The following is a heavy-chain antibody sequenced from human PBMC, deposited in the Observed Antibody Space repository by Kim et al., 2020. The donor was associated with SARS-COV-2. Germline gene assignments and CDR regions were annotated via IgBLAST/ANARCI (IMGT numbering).Heavy chain of an antibody. D-gene: IGHD3-16*01. J-gene: IGHJ6*02. CDR2: IKSKTDGGTT. CDR3: TTDGGIQGDYYGMDV. V-gene: IGHV3-15*01. Sequence: GGSLRLSCAASGFTFSNAWMSWVRQAPGKGLEWVGRIKSKTDGGTTDYAAPVKGRFTISRDDSKNTLYLQMNSLKTEDTAVYYCTTDGGIQGDYYGMDVWGQGTTVTVSS. CDR1: GFTFSNAW.